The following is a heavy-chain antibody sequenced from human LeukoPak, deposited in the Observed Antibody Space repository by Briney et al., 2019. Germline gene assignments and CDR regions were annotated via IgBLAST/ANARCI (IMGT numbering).Heavy chain of an antibody. Sequence: SETLSLTCAVYGGSFSGYYWSWIRQPPGKGLEWIGEINHSGSTNYNPSLKSRVTISVDTSKNQFSLKLSSVTAADTAVYYCARSKRAGIVGATSPFDYWGQGTLVTVSS. CDR1: GGSFSGYY. J-gene: IGHJ4*02. CDR3: ARSKRAGIVGATSPFDY. D-gene: IGHD1-26*01. V-gene: IGHV4-34*01. CDR2: INHSGST.